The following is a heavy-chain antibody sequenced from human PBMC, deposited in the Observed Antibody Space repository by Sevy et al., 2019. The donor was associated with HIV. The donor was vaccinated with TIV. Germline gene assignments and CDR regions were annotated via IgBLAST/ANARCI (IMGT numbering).Heavy chain of an antibody. CDR3: AKDISGEGEGSYYFDY. CDR2: ISWKSGSI. CDR1: GFTFDDYT. V-gene: IGHV3-9*01. J-gene: IGHJ4*02. D-gene: IGHD3-10*01. Sequence: GGSLRLSCATSGFTFDDYTMHWVRQAPGKGLEWVSGISWKSGSIGYADSVKGRFTISRDNAKNSLYLQMNSLRAEDTALYYCAKDISGEGEGSYYFDYWGQGTQVTVSS.